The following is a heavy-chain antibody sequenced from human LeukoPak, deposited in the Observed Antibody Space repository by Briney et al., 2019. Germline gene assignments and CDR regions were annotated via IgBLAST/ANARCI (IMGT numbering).Heavy chain of an antibody. CDR1: GFTFSTYS. D-gene: IGHD4-23*01. CDR3: ARENHRYVGGSFDY. CDR2: INGDSAYI. V-gene: IGHV3-21*01. J-gene: IGHJ4*02. Sequence: PGGSLRLSCAASGFTFSTYSMNWARQARGKGVAGVSYINGDSAYIFYTDSLKGGFTIPRDTARHSLFLQLNSLSAVHTAVYNFARENHRYVGGSFDYWGQGTLVTVSS.